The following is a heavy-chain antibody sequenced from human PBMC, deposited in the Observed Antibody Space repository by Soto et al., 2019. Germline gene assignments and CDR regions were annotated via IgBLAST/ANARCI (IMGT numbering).Heavy chain of an antibody. V-gene: IGHV5-51*01. D-gene: IGHD2-2*01. Sequence: GESLKISCKGPGYSFTRYWIVWVRQLPGKGLEWMGTIYPGDSDTRYSPSFQGQVTISADKSISTAYLQWNSLKASDTAMYFCARNKGYCSSTSCYGMDVWGQGATVTVSS. CDR1: GYSFTRYW. J-gene: IGHJ6*02. CDR2: IYPGDSDT. CDR3: ARNKGYCSSTSCYGMDV.